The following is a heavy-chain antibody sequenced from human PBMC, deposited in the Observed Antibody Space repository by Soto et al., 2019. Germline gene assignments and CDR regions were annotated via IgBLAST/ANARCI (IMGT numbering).Heavy chain of an antibody. V-gene: IGHV1-69*01. J-gene: IGHJ5*02. D-gene: IGHD1-1*01. CDR3: AREVVQKKTGWFDP. Sequence: QVQLVQSGAEVKKPGSSVKVSCKASGGTFSSYAISWVRQAPGQGLEWMGGIIPIFGTANYAQKFQGRVTITADEATSTAYMELSSLRSEDTAVYYCAREVVQKKTGWFDPWGQGTLVTVSS. CDR2: IIPIFGTA. CDR1: GGTFSSYA.